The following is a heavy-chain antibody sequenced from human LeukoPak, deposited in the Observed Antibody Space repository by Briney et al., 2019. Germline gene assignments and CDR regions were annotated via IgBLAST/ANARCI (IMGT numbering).Heavy chain of an antibody. CDR3: ARVSGEAAGTGFIDS. CDR1: GGPISSYS. D-gene: IGHD6-13*01. V-gene: IGHV4-59*01. Sequence: PSETLSLTCTVSGGPISSYSWSWIRQPPGKGLVWIGYIYYRGSTNSNPSLKSRVTISVDTSKNQFSLKPRSVTAADTAVYYCARVSGEAAGTGFIDSWGQGTLVTVSS. CDR2: IYYRGST. J-gene: IGHJ4*02.